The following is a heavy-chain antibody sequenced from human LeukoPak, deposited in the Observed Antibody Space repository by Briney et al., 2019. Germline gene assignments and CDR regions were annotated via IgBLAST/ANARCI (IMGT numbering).Heavy chain of an antibody. CDR3: ARDRLARGSGWD. J-gene: IGHJ4*02. CDR1: GYTFTSYD. D-gene: IGHD6-19*01. CDR2: MNPNSGNT. Sequence: ASVKVSCKASGYTFTSYDINWVRQATGQGLEWMGWMNPNSGNTGYAQKFQGRVTITRNTSISTAYMELRSLRSDDTAVYYCARDRLARGSGWDWGQGTLVTVSS. V-gene: IGHV1-8*03.